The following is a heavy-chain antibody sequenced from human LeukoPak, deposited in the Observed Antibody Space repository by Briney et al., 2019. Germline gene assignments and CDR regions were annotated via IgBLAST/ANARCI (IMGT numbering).Heavy chain of an antibody. D-gene: IGHD2-2*01. J-gene: IGHJ6*03. CDR3: ARGGVVVPAAPLDYYYYMDV. CDR2: ISSSSSTI. Sequence: GGSLRLSCAASGFTFSSYSMNWVRQAPGKGLEWVSYISSSSSTIYYADSVKGRFTTSRDNAKNSLYLQMNSLRAEDTAVYYCARGGVVVPAAPLDYYYYMDVWGKGTTVTVSS. CDR1: GFTFSSYS. V-gene: IGHV3-48*01.